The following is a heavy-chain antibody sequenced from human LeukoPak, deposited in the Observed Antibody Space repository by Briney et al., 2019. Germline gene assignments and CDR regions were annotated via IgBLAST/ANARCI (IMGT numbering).Heavy chain of an antibody. CDR1: GLTFSSYS. V-gene: IGHV3-48*02. J-gene: IGHJ6*01. CDR2: ISSSSSTI. CDR3: ARDGGGNPNPPYYYYGMDV. D-gene: IGHD4-23*01. Sequence: GGSLRLSCAASGLTFSSYSMNWVRQAPGKWLEWVSYISSSSSTIYYADSVQGRFTISRDNAKNSLYLQMNSLRDEDTAVYYCARDGGGNPNPPYYYYGMDVWGQGTTVTVSS.